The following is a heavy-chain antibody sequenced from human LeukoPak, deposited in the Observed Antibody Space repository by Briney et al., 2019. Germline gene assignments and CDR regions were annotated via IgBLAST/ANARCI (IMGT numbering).Heavy chain of an antibody. Sequence: GGSLRLSCAASGFTFSSYAMSWVRQAPGKGLEWVSSISSSSSYIYYADSVKGRFTISRDNAKNSLYLQMNSLRAEDTAVYYCARDDTEQWLVPLNYFDYWGQGTLVTVSS. D-gene: IGHD6-19*01. J-gene: IGHJ4*02. V-gene: IGHV3-21*01. CDR3: ARDDTEQWLVPLNYFDY. CDR2: ISSSSSYI. CDR1: GFTFSSYA.